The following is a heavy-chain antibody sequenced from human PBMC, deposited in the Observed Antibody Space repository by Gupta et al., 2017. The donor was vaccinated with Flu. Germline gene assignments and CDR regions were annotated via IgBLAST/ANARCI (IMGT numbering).Heavy chain of an antibody. Sequence: QVQLQQSGPGLVKPSQTLSLTCSVSGASISSDDYHWSWIRQPAGKGLEWIGRIDTSGYTSYSPSLESRLTISIDTSKNQFSLKLVSVNAADTALYYCTTYIPGGSGRGYWGQGTLVTVSS. CDR3: TTYIPGGSGRGY. CDR1: GASISSDDYH. V-gene: IGHV4-61*02. CDR2: IDTSGYT. J-gene: IGHJ4*02. D-gene: IGHD3-10*01.